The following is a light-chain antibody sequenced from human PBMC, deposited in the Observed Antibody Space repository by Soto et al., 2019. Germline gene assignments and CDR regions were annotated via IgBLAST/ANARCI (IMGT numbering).Light chain of an antibody. CDR3: SSYTSTSPYV. V-gene: IGLV2-14*03. J-gene: IGLJ1*01. CDR2: DVS. Sequence: QSALTQPASVSGSPGQSITISCTGTSSDVGGYNYVSWNQQHPDKAPELIIYDVSNRPSGVSTRFSGSKSGNTASLTISGLQAEDEADYYCSSYTSTSPYVFGTGTKVTVL. CDR1: SSDVGGYNY.